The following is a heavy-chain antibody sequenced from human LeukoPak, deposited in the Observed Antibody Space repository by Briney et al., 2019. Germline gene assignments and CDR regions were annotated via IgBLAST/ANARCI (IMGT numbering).Heavy chain of an antibody. D-gene: IGHD2-21*01. CDR1: GGSISSYY. V-gene: IGHV4-4*07. CDR3: ARGFVYCGGDCYSPPDY. J-gene: IGHJ4*02. Sequence: PSETLSLTCTVSGGSISSYYWSWIRQPAGKGLEWIGRIYTSGSTNYNPSLKSRVTMSVDTSKNQFSLKLSSVTAADTAVYYCARGFVYCGGDCYSPPDYWGQGTLVTVSS. CDR2: IYTSGST.